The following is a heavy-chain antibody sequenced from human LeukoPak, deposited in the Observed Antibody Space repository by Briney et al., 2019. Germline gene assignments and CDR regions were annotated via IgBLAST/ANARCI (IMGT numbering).Heavy chain of an antibody. V-gene: IGHV3-21*06. J-gene: IGHJ4*02. Sequence: PGGSLRLSCTASGLTFSTSGFNWVRQAPGKGLEWVASIGPTGSDRYHADSIKGRFTISRDNANNFLYLQMNSLRAEDTAVYYCAIETNGRHYDYWGQGTLLTVSS. CDR1: GLTFSTSG. D-gene: IGHD1-14*01. CDR3: AIETNGRHYDY. CDR2: IGPTGSDR.